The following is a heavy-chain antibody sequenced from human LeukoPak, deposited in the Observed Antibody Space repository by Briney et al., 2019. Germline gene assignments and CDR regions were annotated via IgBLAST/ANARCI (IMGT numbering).Heavy chain of an antibody. J-gene: IGHJ6*03. D-gene: IGHD4-23*01. CDR3: ARVDYGGNLFYYMDV. CDR1: GFTFDDYG. Sequence: GGSLRLSCAASGFTFDDYGVSWVRQAPGKGLEWVSGINWNGGSTGYADSVKGRFTISRDNAKNSLYLQMNSLRAEDTALYHCARVDYGGNLFYYMDVWGKGTTVTISS. CDR2: INWNGGST. V-gene: IGHV3-20*01.